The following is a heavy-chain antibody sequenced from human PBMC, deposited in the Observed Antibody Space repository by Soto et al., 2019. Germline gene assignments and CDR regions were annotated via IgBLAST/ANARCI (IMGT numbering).Heavy chain of an antibody. CDR2: IYHSGST. CDR1: GGSISSSHW. Sequence: QVQLRESGPGLVKPSGTLSLTCAVSGGSISSSHWWSWVRQPPGMGLEWIGEIYHSGSTNYNPSLKSRVTISVDKSKNQFSLKLTSVTAADTAVYYCARVGGNDDYGGWFDPWGQGTLVTVSS. V-gene: IGHV4-4*02. CDR3: ARVGGNDDYGGWFDP. J-gene: IGHJ5*02. D-gene: IGHD4-17*01.